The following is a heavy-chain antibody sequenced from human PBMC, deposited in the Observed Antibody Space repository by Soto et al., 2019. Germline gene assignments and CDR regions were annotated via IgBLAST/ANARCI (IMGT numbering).Heavy chain of an antibody. V-gene: IGHV3-74*01. CDR3: VRTSLVVAAATREDY. J-gene: IGHJ4*02. Sequence: PGGSLILSCAASGFTFSSYWMHWVRQAPGKGLVWVSRTNSDGSCTSYAGSVKGRFTISRDNAKNTLYLQMNSLRAEDTAVYYCVRTSLVVAAATREDYWGQGTLVTVSS. CDR1: GFTFSSYW. CDR2: TNSDGSCT. D-gene: IGHD2-15*01.